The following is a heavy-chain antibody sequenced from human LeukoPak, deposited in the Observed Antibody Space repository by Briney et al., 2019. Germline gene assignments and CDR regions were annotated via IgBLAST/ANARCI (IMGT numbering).Heavy chain of an antibody. D-gene: IGHD6-6*01. Sequence: GGSLRLSCAASGFTFSSCAMSWVRQAPGKGLEWVSAISGSGDSTYYADSVKGRFTISRDNPKNTLYLQLNSLRGEDTAVYYCATVSFGIGARYWGQGTLVTVSS. CDR1: GFTFSSCA. CDR2: ISGSGDST. V-gene: IGHV3-23*01. CDR3: ATVSFGIGARY. J-gene: IGHJ4*02.